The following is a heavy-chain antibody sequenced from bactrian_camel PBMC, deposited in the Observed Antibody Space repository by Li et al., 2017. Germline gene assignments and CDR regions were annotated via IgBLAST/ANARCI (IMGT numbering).Heavy chain of an antibody. CDR1: GFTFSSYY. CDR2: IYSDNDV. V-gene: IGHV3-2*01. CDR3: ARYVSPLVHCSIRDVSKYNT. Sequence: HVQLVESGGGLVQPGGSLRLSCAASGFTFSSYYMAWIRQAPGKGLEWVSSIYSDNDVHYGDSVKGRFTVSRDNAENTVYLQMNSLKTDDTAMYYCARYVSPLVHCSIRDVSKYNTWGQGTQVTVS. D-gene: IGHD6*01. J-gene: IGHJ4*01.